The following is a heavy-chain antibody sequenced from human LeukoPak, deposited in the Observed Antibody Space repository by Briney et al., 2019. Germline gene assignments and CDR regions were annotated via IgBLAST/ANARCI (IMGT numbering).Heavy chain of an antibody. J-gene: IGHJ6*03. V-gene: IGHV1-69*06. CDR1: GGTFSSYA. CDR2: IIPIFGTS. CDR3: ASPSYDYYGSGSYYRSGYYYYYMDV. D-gene: IGHD3-10*01. Sequence: SSVKLSCKASGGTFSSYAISWVRQAPGQGLEWMGGIIPIFGTSNYTQNFQGRVTTTAVKSNSTAYMEQISLRSEDTAFDYCASPSYDYYGSGSYYRSGYYYYYMDVWGKGTTVTVSS.